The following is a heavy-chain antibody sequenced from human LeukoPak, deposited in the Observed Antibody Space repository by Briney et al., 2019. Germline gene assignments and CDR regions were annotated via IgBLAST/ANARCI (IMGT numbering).Heavy chain of an antibody. CDR2: IYHSGST. D-gene: IGHD3-10*01. CDR3: ARGSTYYYGSGSYGNWFDP. Sequence: PSETLSLTCAAFGGSISSGGYSWSWIRQPPGKGLEWIGYIYHSGSTYYNPSLKSRVTISVDRSKNQFSLKLSSVTAADTAVYYCARGSTYYYGSGSYGNWFDPWGQGTLVTVSS. CDR1: GGSISSGGYS. J-gene: IGHJ5*02. V-gene: IGHV4-30-2*01.